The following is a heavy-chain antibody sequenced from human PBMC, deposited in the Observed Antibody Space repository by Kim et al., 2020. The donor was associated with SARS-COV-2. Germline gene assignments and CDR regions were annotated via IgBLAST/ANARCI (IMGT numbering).Heavy chain of an antibody. V-gene: IGHV4-39*01. J-gene: IGHJ4*02. CDR3: ASFRDFWSGYYPDY. Sequence: NPSLESRVTISVDTSKNQSSLKLSSVTAADTAVYYCASFRDFWSGYYPDYWGQGTLVTVSS. D-gene: IGHD3-3*01.